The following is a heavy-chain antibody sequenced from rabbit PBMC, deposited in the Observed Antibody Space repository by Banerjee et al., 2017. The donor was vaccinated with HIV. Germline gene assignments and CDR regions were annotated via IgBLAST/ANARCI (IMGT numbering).Heavy chain of an antibody. J-gene: IGHJ4*01. Sequence: QSLEESGGDLVKPGASLTLTCTASGFSFSSSYYMCWVRQAPGKGLEWIACIYAGSSGSTYYASWAKGRFTISKTSSTTVTLQMTSLTAADTATYFCARGYAGYAAYGYGTYFNLWGPGTLVTVS. D-gene: IGHD7-1*01. CDR1: GFSFSSSYY. CDR3: ARGYAGYAAYGYGTYFNL. CDR2: IYAGSSGST. V-gene: IGHV1S40*01.